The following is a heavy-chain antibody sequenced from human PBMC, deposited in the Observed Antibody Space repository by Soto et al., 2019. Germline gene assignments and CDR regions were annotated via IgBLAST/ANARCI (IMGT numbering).Heavy chain of an antibody. D-gene: IGHD3-3*01. CDR1: GGSFSGYD. J-gene: IGHJ5*02. CDR2: INHSGST. Sequence: PSETLSLTCAVYGGSFSGYDWSWIRQPPGKGLEWIGEINHSGSTNYNPSLKSRVTTSVDTSKNQFSLKLSSVTAADTAVYYCARRRIFGVVKNWFDPWGQGTLVTVSS. CDR3: ARRRIFGVVKNWFDP. V-gene: IGHV4-34*01.